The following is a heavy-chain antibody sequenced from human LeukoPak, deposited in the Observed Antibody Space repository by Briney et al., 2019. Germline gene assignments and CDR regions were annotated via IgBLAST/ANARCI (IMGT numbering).Heavy chain of an antibody. J-gene: IGHJ4*02. CDR2: ISDTGGST. D-gene: IGHD4-11*01. CDR1: AFTFGSFG. V-gene: IGHV3-23*01. Sequence: GGSLRLSCAASAFTFGSFGISWVGQAPWKGLEGVAAISDTGGSTFYADSVKGRFTISRDNSKNTLYLQMNSLRAEDTAIYYCAKGRIQSYMAPEYWGQGTLVTVSS. CDR3: AKGRIQSYMAPEY.